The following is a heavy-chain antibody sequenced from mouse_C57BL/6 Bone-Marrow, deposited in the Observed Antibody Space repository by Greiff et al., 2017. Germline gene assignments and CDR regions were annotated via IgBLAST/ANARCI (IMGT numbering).Heavy chain of an antibody. CDR3: ARGNPCSYFDY. CDR1: GYAFSSYW. V-gene: IGHV1-80*01. J-gene: IGHJ2*01. CDR2: IYPGDGDT. Sequence: QVQLKESGAELVKPGASVKISCKASGYAFSSYWMNWVKQRPGKGLEWIGQIYPGDGDTNYNGKFKGKATLTADKSSSTAYMQLSSLTSEDSAVYFCARGNPCSYFDYWGQGTTLTVSS.